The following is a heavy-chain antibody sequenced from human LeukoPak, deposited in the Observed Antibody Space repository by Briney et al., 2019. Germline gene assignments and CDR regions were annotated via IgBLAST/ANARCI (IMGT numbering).Heavy chain of an antibody. D-gene: IGHD6-6*01. Sequence: GGSLRLSCAASGFTFSSYAMSWVRQAPGKGLEWVSAISGSGGSTYYADSVKGRFTISRDNSKNTLYLQMNSLRAEDTAVYYCAKDSVQGFYYYGMDVWGQGTTVTVPS. CDR1: GFTFSSYA. CDR3: AKDSVQGFYYYGMDV. V-gene: IGHV3-23*01. CDR2: ISGSGGST. J-gene: IGHJ6*02.